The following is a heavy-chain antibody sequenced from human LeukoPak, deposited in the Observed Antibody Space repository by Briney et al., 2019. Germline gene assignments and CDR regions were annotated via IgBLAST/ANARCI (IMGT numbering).Heavy chain of an antibody. CDR1: GYSFTSYW. CDR2: IYPGDSDT. D-gene: IGHD6-6*01. J-gene: IGHJ3*02. Sequence: GESLKISCKGSGYSFTSYWIGWVRQMPGKGLEWMGIIYPGDSDTRYSPSFQGQVTISADKSISTAYLQWSSLKASDTAMYYCARRVRYSSSSGFNYDAFDIWGQGTMVTVSS. V-gene: IGHV5-51*01. CDR3: ARRVRYSSSSGFNYDAFDI.